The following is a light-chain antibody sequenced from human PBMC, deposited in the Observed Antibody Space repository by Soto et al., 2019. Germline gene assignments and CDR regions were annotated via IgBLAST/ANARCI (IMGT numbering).Light chain of an antibody. V-gene: IGKV3-11*01. CDR1: QSVGTY. CDR2: EAS. Sequence: EIVLTQSPATLSLSPGEIATLSCRASQSVGTYLAWYQQKPGQPPRLLIYEASKRATGIPARFSGSGSETDFTLTISSLESEDFAVYYCQQYGSSGTFGQGTKVDIK. CDR3: QQYGSSGT. J-gene: IGKJ1*01.